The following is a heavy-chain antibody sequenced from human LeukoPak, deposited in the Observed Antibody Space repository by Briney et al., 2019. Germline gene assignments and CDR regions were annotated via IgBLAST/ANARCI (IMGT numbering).Heavy chain of an antibody. CDR1: GYSISSGYY. CDR3: ARAYYDILTGYFFDY. CDR2: IYHSRST. Sequence: SETLSLTCAVSGYSISSGYYWGWIRQPPGKGLEWIGSIYHSRSTYYNPSLKSRVTISVDTSKNQFSLKLSSVTAADTAVYYCARAYYDILTGYFFDYWGQGTLVTVSS. J-gene: IGHJ4*02. D-gene: IGHD3-9*01. V-gene: IGHV4-38-2*01.